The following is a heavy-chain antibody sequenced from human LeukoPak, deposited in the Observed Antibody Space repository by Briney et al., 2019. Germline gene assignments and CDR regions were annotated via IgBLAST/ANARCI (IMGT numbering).Heavy chain of an antibody. CDR3: AKEGTVTNFVWVDV. D-gene: IGHD4-17*01. J-gene: IGHJ6*02. Sequence: PGGSLRLSCVASESTFSNYVMSWVRQAPGKGLEWVSAITARGDGTNYADSVRGRFTISRGNSKNTLYLQLSSLRVEDTAVYYCAKEGTVTNFVWVDVWGQGTTVTVSS. CDR1: ESTFSNYV. V-gene: IGHV3-23*01. CDR2: ITARGDGT.